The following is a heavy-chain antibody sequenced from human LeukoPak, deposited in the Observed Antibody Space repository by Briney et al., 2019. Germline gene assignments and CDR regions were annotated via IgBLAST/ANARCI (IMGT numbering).Heavy chain of an antibody. V-gene: IGHV3-74*01. CDR3: LRFTDSGTAP. J-gene: IGHJ5*02. CDR1: GFTFSTYW. D-gene: IGHD3/OR15-3a*01. Sequence: PGGSLRLSCAASGFTFSTYWMRWVRQAPGKGLVWVSRIKGDGSRTSYADSVKGRFTISRDNANNTVYLQMKGLISEEPALYYDLRFTDSGTAPWGQGTLVTVSS. CDR2: IKGDGSRT.